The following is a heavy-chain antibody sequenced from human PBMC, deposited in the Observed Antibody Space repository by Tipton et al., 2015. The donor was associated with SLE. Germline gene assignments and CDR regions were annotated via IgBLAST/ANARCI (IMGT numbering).Heavy chain of an antibody. J-gene: IGHJ6*02. CDR3: ARDNNTYSSGWYGGYYYYGMDV. CDR1: GGSISSSSYY. CDR2: IYYSGST. V-gene: IGHV4-39*07. D-gene: IGHD6-19*01. Sequence: LTCTVSGGSISSSSYYWGWIRQPPGKGLEWIGSIYYSGSTYYNPSLKSRVTISVDTSKNQFSLKLSSVTAADTAVYYCARDNNTYSSGWYGGYYYYGMDVWSQGTTGTVSS.